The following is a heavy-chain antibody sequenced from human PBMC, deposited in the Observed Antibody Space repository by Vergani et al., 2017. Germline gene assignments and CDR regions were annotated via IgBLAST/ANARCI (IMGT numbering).Heavy chain of an antibody. CDR3: AAGGHAIAGAGNADAFDI. J-gene: IGHJ3*02. CDR1: GFTFTSSA. D-gene: IGHD6-19*01. CDR2: IVVGSGNT. V-gene: IGHV1-58*01. Sequence: QMQLVQSGPEVKKPGTSVKVSCKASGFTFTSSAVQWVRQARGQRLEWIGWIVVGSGNTNYAQKFQERVTITRDMSTSTAYMELSSLRSEDTAVYYCAAGGHAIAGAGNADAFDIWGQGTMVTVSS.